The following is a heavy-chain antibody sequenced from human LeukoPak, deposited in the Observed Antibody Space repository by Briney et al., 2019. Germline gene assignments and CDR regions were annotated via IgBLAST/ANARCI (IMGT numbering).Heavy chain of an antibody. CDR1: GFTFSSYS. Sequence: GGSLRLSCAASGFTFSSYSMNWVRQAPGKGLEWVSSISSSSSSYIYYADSEKGRFTISRDNAKNSLYLQMNSLRAEDTAVYYCAREPHSSSPDYMDVWGKGTTVTVSS. J-gene: IGHJ6*03. D-gene: IGHD6-13*01. CDR2: ISSSSSSYI. CDR3: AREPHSSSPDYMDV. V-gene: IGHV3-21*01.